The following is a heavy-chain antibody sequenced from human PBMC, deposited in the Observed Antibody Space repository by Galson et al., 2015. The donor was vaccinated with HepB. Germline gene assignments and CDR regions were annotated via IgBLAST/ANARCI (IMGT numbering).Heavy chain of an antibody. CDR2: ISYDGSNK. CDR1: GFTFSSYA. CDR3: ARDPSGSPGGPWPFDY. J-gene: IGHJ4*02. V-gene: IGHV3-30-3*01. D-gene: IGHD1-26*01. Sequence: SLRLSCAASGFTFSSYAMHWVRQAPGKGLEWVAVISYDGSNKYYADSVKGRFTISRDNSKNTLYLQMNSLRAEDTAVYYCARDPSGSPGGPWPFDYWGQGTLVTVSS.